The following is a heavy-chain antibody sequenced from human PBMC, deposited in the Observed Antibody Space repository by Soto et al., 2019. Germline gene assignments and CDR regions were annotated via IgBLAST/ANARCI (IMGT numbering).Heavy chain of an antibody. J-gene: IGHJ3*02. CDR3: SGYNLFVDSSGYFHDAFEI. CDR2: IYYSGST. CDR1: GGSISGGGYY. V-gene: IGHV4-31*01. D-gene: IGHD3-22*01. Sequence: QVQLQESGAGLVKPSQTLSLTCAVSGGSISGGGYYWSWIRQHPGKGLEWIGYIYYSGSTYYNPSLKSLVTISVDTSRNQFSLKLSFVTAADTTVYYCSGYNLFVDSSGYFHDAFEIWGQGTMVTVSS.